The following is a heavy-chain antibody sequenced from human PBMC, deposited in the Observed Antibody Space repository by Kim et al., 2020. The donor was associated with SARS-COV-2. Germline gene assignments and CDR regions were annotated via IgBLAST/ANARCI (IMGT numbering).Heavy chain of an antibody. CDR2: IYYSGST. J-gene: IGHJ2*01. CDR3: ARVVGATNDWYFDL. Sequence: ETLSLTCTVSGGSISSYYWSWIRQPPGKGLEWIGYIYYSGSTNYNPSLKSRDTISVDTSKNQFSLKLSSVTAADTAVYYCARVVGATNDWYFDLWGRGTLVTVSS. D-gene: IGHD1-26*01. V-gene: IGHV4-59*01. CDR1: GGSISSYY.